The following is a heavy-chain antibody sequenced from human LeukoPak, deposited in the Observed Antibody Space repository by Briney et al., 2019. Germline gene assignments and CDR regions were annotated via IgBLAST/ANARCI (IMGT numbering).Heavy chain of an antibody. CDR1: GGSFSGYY. V-gene: IGHV4-34*01. D-gene: IGHD6-19*01. Sequence: PSETLSLTCAVYGGSFSGYYWSWIRQPPGKGLEWIGEINHSGSTNYNPSLKSRVTISVDTSKNQFSLKLSSVTAADTAVYYCARGRAGKNWGQGTLVTVSS. CDR3: ARGRAGKN. J-gene: IGHJ4*02. CDR2: INHSGST.